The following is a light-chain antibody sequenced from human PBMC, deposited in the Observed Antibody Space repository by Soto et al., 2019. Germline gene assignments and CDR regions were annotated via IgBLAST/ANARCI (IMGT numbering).Light chain of an antibody. CDR1: HDISTF. V-gene: IGKV1-9*01. Sequence: VHWTHSPSLLSASIVYRVTITFQSRHDISTFLSLYQQKPGKAPKLLIYEASTLQSGVPSRFSGSGSGTEFTLTISGLLPEDFAAYHCQQLYTLPFTFGQGTRLEI. CDR2: EAS. J-gene: IGKJ5*01. CDR3: QQLYTLPFT.